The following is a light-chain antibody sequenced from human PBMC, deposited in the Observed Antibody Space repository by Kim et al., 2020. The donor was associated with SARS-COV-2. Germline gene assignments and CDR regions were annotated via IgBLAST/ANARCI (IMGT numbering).Light chain of an antibody. CDR1: NIGSKS. CDR2: YDS. J-gene: IGLJ3*02. Sequence: PGRTARITCGGKNIGSKSVHWYQQKPGQAPVLVIYYDSDRPSGIPERFSGSNSGNTATLTISRVEAGDEADYYCQVWDSSSDHWVFGGGTQLTVL. V-gene: IGLV3-21*04. CDR3: QVWDSSSDHWV.